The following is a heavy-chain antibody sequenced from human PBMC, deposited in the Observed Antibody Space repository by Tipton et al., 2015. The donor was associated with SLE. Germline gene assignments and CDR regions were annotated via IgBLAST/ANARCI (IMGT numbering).Heavy chain of an antibody. D-gene: IGHD6-13*01. V-gene: IGHV4-38-2*01. CDR3: ARGFFTSIWTQDAFDI. J-gene: IGHJ3*02. CDR2: IYHSGST. CDR1: GYSISTGYY. Sequence: TLSLTCAVSGYSISTGYYWGWIRQPPGKGLEWIASIYHSGSTYYNPSLKSRVTISLDTSKNHFSLKMNSVTAADTAIYYCARGFFTSIWTQDAFDIWGQGTLVTVS.